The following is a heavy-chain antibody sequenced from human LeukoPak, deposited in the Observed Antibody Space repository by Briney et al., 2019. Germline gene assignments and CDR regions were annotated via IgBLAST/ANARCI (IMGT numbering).Heavy chain of an antibody. D-gene: IGHD6-13*01. Sequence: PGGSLRLSCAASGFTFSSYSMNWVRQAPGKGLEWVSSISSSSSYIYYADSVKGRFTISRENAKNSLYLQMNSLRAEDTAVHYCARAYSSSWYEDYWGQGTLVTVSS. CDR1: GFTFSSYS. J-gene: IGHJ4*02. CDR2: ISSSSSYI. V-gene: IGHV3-21*01. CDR3: ARAYSSSWYEDY.